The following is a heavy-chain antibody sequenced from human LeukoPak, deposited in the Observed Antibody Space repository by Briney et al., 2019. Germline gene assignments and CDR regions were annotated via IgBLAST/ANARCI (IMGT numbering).Heavy chain of an antibody. CDR1: GFTFSTYA. J-gene: IGHJ6*02. CDR3: AKDRNSSSSSTHGMDV. Sequence: TGGSLRLSCAASGFTFSTYAMTWVRQAPGKGLEWVSSITGSGGSTIYAASVKGRFTMSRDNSKDTVYLQMNSLRAEDTAIYYCAKDRNSSSSSTHGMDVWAKGPRSPSP. V-gene: IGHV3-23*01. D-gene: IGHD6-13*01. CDR2: ITGSGGST.